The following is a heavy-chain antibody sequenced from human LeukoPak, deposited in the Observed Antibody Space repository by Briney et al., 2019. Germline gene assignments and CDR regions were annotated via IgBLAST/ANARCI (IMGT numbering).Heavy chain of an antibody. D-gene: IGHD2-8*01. CDR2: THHSGNT. Sequence: PSETLSLTCTVSGGSITSSWWSWIRQPPGKGLEWIGDTHHSGNTDYNPSLKSRVTISLDTSKNQFSLKLSSVTIVDTAVYYCAKYYCTSTCYAFDIWGQGALVTVSS. CDR1: GGSITSSW. J-gene: IGHJ3*02. V-gene: IGHV4-59*01. CDR3: AKYYCTSTCYAFDI.